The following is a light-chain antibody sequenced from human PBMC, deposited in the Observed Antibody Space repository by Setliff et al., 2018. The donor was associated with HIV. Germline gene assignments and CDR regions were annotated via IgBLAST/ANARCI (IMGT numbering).Light chain of an antibody. J-gene: IGLJ2*01. CDR1: SSDVGGYNY. CDR3: TSYTSSSTLVV. Sequence: QSALAQPASVSGSPGQSITISCTGTSSDVGGYNYVSWYQQHPGKAPKLMIHEVSNRPPGVSNRFSGSKSGNTASLTISGLRAEDEANYYCTSYTSSSTLVVFGGGTKVTVL. V-gene: IGLV2-14*01. CDR2: EVS.